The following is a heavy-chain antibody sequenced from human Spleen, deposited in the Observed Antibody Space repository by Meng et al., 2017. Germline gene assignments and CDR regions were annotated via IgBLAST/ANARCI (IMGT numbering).Heavy chain of an antibody. Sequence: ASVKVSCKASGYTFTGYYMHWVRQAPGQGLEGMGRINPNSGGTNYAQKFQGRVTMTRDTSISTAYMELSRLRSDDTAVYYCARDCSGGSCPTYYYYYYGMDVWGPGTTVTVSS. J-gene: IGHJ6*02. CDR1: GYTFTGYY. V-gene: IGHV1-2*06. CDR2: INPNSGGT. D-gene: IGHD2-15*01. CDR3: ARDCSGGSCPTYYYYYYGMDV.